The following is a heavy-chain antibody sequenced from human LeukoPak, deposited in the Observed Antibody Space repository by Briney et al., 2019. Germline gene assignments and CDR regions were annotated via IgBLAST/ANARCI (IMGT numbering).Heavy chain of an antibody. CDR3: AKVADHALQYYFDY. D-gene: IGHD5-24*01. Sequence: PGGSLRLSCAASGFTFSSYAMSWVRQAPGKGLEWVSAMGGRGNITNYVDSVKGRFTISRDNSKNTLYLQMNSLRAEDTAVYYCAKVADHALQYYFDYWGQGTLVTVSS. CDR1: GFTFSSYA. V-gene: IGHV3-23*01. CDR2: MGGRGNIT. J-gene: IGHJ4*02.